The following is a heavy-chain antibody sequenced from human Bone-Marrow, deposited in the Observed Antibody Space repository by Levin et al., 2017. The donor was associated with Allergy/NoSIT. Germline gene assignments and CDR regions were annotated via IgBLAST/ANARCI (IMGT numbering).Heavy chain of an antibody. CDR2: LTGGGGTT. D-gene: IGHD6-19*01. Sequence: PGGSLRLSCAASGFSFNNYAMSWVRQAPGRGLEWVSSLTGGGGTTYYADSVQGRFTISRDNSRNTVYLQMNTLRVEDTAIYYCAKDLEASDWYIYYSGMDVWGQGTTVIVSS. CDR3: AKDLEASDWYIYYSGMDV. V-gene: IGHV3-23*01. J-gene: IGHJ6*02. CDR1: GFSFNNYA.